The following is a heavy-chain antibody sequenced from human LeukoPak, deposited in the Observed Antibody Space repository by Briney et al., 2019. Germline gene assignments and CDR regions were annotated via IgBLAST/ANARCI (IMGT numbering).Heavy chain of an antibody. CDR2: IRYDGTNK. Sequence: GGSLRLSCAASGFTFINYGMHWVRQAPGKGLEWVAFIRYDGTNKYYADSVKGRFTISRDSSKNTLYLQMNSLRAEDTAVYYCAKAPGGDCHPGLYWGQGTLVTVSS. V-gene: IGHV3-30*02. CDR3: AKAPGGDCHPGLY. J-gene: IGHJ1*01. CDR1: GFTFINYG. D-gene: IGHD2-21*02.